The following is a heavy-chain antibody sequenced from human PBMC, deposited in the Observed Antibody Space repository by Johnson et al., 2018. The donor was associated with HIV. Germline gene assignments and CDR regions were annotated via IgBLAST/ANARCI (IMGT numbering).Heavy chain of an antibody. V-gene: IGHV3-7*05. CDR3: VRDDGSDYEAFDI. CDR2: IKQDGSEK. D-gene: IGHD2-21*01. CDR1: GFTFSSFW. Sequence: VQLVESGGGLVQPGGSLRLSCAASGFTFSSFWMTWVRQAPGKGLEWVADIKQDGSEKYYLDPVKGRFTISRDNARKSLYLKMNNLRAEDTAVYYCVRDDGSDYEAFDIWGQGTMVTVSS. J-gene: IGHJ3*02.